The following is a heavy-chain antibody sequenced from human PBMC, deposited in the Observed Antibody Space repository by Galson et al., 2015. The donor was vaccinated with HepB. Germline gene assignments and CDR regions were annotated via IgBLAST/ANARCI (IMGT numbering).Heavy chain of an antibody. CDR2: IKDDGSQK. D-gene: IGHD3-16*01. Sequence: SLRLSCAASGFTFGRYWMDWVRQAPGKGLEFVAKIKDDGSQKYYVDSVKGRFAISRDNAKNSLYLQLNSLSAEDTAMYYCARDDGARSIDYWGQGTLVTVSS. CDR1: GFTFGRYW. CDR3: ARDDGARSIDY. J-gene: IGHJ4*02. V-gene: IGHV3-7*01.